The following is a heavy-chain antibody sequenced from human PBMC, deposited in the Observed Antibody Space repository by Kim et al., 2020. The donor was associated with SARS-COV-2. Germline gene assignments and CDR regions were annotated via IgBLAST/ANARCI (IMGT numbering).Heavy chain of an antibody. J-gene: IGHJ6*02. V-gene: IGHV3-53*01. Sequence: AASVKGRFTIPRDNSKNTVYLQMTRLRAEDTAVYYCARAPYYYYSGMDVWGQGTTVTVSS. CDR3: ARAPYYYYSGMDV.